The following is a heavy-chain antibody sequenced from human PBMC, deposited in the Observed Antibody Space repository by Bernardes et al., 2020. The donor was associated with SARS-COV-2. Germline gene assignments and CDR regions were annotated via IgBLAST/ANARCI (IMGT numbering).Heavy chain of an antibody. J-gene: IGHJ6*02. V-gene: IGHV4-4*07. Sequence: SETLSLTCTVSGGSISSYYWSWIRQPAGKGLEWIGRIYTSGSTNYNPSLKSRLTMSLDTSKNQFSLKLSSVTAADAAVYYCAGAGTAFYYYGMDVWGQGTTVTAPS. CDR2: IYTSGST. D-gene: IGHD6-13*01. CDR3: AGAGTAFYYYGMDV. CDR1: GGSISSYY.